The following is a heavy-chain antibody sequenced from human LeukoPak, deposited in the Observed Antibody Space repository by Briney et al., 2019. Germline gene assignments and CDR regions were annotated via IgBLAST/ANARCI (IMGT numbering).Heavy chain of an antibody. V-gene: IGHV1-18*01. D-gene: IGHD1-26*01. Sequence: ASVKVSCKASGYSFVFFGVSWVGQAPGHGLEWMGWIDSHNGDRKYADKFQDRVTMTTDTSTTTSYMELRSLRSDDTAAYYCARAVSGSLYGDFDFWGQGTLVTVSA. CDR1: GYSFVFFG. CDR2: IDSHNGDR. J-gene: IGHJ4*02. CDR3: ARAVSGSLYGDFDF.